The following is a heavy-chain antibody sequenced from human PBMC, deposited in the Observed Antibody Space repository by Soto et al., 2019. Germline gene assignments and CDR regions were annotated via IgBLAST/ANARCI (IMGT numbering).Heavy chain of an antibody. J-gene: IGHJ4*02. CDR1: GYTFTSYD. Sequence: QVQLVQSGAEVKKPGASVKVSCKASGYTFTSYDIHWVRQAPGQGLEWMGWMNPNTGNAASAQKFQGRVTMTRNTSISTAYMQLSSLRSEDTAAYFCARVGRGTSGYFDYWGQGTLVTVSS. CDR3: ARVGRGTSGYFDY. CDR2: MNPNTGNA. D-gene: IGHD6-19*01. V-gene: IGHV1-8*01.